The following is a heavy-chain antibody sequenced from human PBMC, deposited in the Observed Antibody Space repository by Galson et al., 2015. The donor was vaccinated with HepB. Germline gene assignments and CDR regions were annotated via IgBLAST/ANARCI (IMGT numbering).Heavy chain of an antibody. CDR3: ARDPGERQWLVRGWFDP. J-gene: IGHJ5*02. CDR1: GYTFTTYG. V-gene: IGHV1-18*01. Sequence: SVKVSCKASGYTFTTYGISWVRQAPGQGLEWMGWISADTGNTNYAQKFQDRFTMTTDTSTATAYVELRTLRSDDTAVYYCARDPGERQWLVRGWFDPWGQGTLVTVSS. D-gene: IGHD6-19*01. CDR2: ISADTGNT.